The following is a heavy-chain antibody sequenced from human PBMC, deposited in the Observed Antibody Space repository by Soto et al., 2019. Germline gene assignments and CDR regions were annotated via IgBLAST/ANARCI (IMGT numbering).Heavy chain of an antibody. D-gene: IGHD2-15*01. Sequence: EVQLVESGGGLVQPGRSLRLSCEASGFKFGDYAMHWVRQAPGKGLEWVSGVSWHSEIVGYADSVKGRFTISRDNAKNSLYLEMNSLRTEDTDLYYCAKDRGPCSGNKCSSLYYYYGMDVWGQGTTVTVSS. V-gene: IGHV3-9*01. CDR1: GFKFGDYA. CDR3: AKDRGPCSGNKCSSLYYYYGMDV. J-gene: IGHJ6*02. CDR2: VSWHSEIV.